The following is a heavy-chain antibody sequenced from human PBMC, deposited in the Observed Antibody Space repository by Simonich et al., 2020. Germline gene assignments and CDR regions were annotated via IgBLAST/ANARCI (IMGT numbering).Heavy chain of an antibody. Sequence: QLQLQESGPGLVQPSETLSLTCTVSGGSISSSSYYWGWIRQPPGKGLEWIGCIYYSGDTYYNPSLKSRVTISVDTSKTHFSLKLSSVTAADTAVYYCARHAGFAFDIWGQGTMVTVSS. CDR3: ARHAGFAFDI. J-gene: IGHJ3*02. CDR1: GGSISSSSYY. CDR2: IYYSGDT. D-gene: IGHD6-13*01. V-gene: IGHV4-39*01.